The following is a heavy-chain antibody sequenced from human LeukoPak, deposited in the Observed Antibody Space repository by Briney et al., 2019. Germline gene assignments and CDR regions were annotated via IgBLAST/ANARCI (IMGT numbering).Heavy chain of an antibody. J-gene: IGHJ4*02. D-gene: IGHD3-22*01. Sequence: GGSLRLSCAASGFTFSSYGMHWVRQAPGKGLEWVAVIWYDGSNKYYADSVKGRFTISRDNSKNTLYLQMNSLRAEDTAVYYCARDPSRPSYYYDSSGYTFDYWGQGTLVTVSS. CDR2: IWYDGSNK. CDR1: GFTFSSYG. CDR3: ARDPSRPSYYYDSSGYTFDY. V-gene: IGHV3-33*01.